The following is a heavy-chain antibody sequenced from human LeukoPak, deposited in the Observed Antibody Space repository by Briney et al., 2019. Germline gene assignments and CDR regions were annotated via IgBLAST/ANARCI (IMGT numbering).Heavy chain of an antibody. CDR2: IYHSGST. D-gene: IGHD4-17*01. V-gene: IGHV4-38-2*02. CDR3: ARVSAGYGDYYYYYMDV. J-gene: IGHJ6*03. CDR1: GYSISSGYS. Sequence: SKTLSLTCTVSGYSISSGYSWGWIRQPPGKGLEWIGSIYHSGSTYYNPSLKSRVTISVDTSKNQFSLRLSSVTAADTAVYYCARVSAGYGDYYYYYMDVWGKGTTVTISS.